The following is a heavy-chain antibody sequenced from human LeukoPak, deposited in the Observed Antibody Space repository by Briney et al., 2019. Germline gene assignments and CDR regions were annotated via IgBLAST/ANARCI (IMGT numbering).Heavy chain of an antibody. J-gene: IGHJ5*02. Sequence: ASVKVSCKASGYTFTSYGISWARQAPGQGLEWMGWISAYNGNTNYAQKLQGRVTMTTDTSTSTAYMELRSLRSDDTAVYYCARDRYGDYDNWFDPWGQGTLVTVSS. CDR1: GYTFTSYG. CDR2: ISAYNGNT. V-gene: IGHV1-18*01. D-gene: IGHD4-17*01. CDR3: ARDRYGDYDNWFDP.